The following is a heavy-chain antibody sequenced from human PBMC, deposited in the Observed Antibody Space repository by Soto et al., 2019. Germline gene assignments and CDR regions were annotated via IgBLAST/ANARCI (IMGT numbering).Heavy chain of an antibody. CDR1: GGTFSSYT. V-gene: IGHV1-69*02. CDR3: ARVPVVVPAAQFDP. Sequence: SVKVSCKASGGTFSSYTSSWVRQALGQGLEWMGRIIPILGIANYAQKFQGRVTITADKSTSTAYMELSSLRSEDTAVYYCARVPVVVPAAQFDPWGQGTLVTVSS. CDR2: IIPILGIA. J-gene: IGHJ5*02. D-gene: IGHD2-2*01.